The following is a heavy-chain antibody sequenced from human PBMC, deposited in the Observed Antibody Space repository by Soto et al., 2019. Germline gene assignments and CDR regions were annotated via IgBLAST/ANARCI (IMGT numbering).Heavy chain of an antibody. Sequence: SETLSLTCTVSGGSISSSSYYWGWIRQPPGKGLEWIGSIYYSGSTYYNPSLKSRVTISVDTSKNQFSLKLSSVTAADTAVYYCAEVTTGVYFDYWGQGTLVTVSS. V-gene: IGHV4-39*01. CDR3: AEVTTGVYFDY. CDR1: GGSISSSSYY. J-gene: IGHJ4*02. D-gene: IGHD4-17*01. CDR2: IYYSGST.